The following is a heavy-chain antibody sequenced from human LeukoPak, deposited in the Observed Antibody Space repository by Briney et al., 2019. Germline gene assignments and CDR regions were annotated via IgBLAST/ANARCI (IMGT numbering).Heavy chain of an antibody. D-gene: IGHD6-25*01. V-gene: IGHV3-48*01. J-gene: IGHJ6*03. CDR1: GFPLGGYP. CDR3: AREAALLRLHFYYYYMDV. Sequence: AGGSLRLSWAASGFPLGGYPINGARRPQGRGRGGVYNIVGSSSTIHYADSVKGRFTISRDNAKNSLYLQMNSLRAEDTAVYYCAREAALLRLHFYYYYMDVWGKGTTVTVSS. CDR2: IVGSSSTI.